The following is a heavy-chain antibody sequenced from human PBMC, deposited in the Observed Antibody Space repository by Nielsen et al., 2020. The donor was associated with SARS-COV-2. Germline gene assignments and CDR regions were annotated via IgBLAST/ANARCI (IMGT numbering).Heavy chain of an antibody. V-gene: IGHV4-34*01. D-gene: IGHD3-9*01. CDR2: INHSGST. J-gene: IGHJ4*02. CDR3: ARGGRYFDWLRPYPFDY. Sequence: PGKGLEWIGEINHSGSTNYNPSLKSRVTISVDTSRNQFSLKLSSVTAADTAVYYCARGGRYFDWLRPYPFDYWGQGTLVTVSS.